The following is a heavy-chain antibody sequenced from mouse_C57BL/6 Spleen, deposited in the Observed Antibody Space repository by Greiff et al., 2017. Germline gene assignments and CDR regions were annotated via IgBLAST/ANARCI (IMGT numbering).Heavy chain of an antibody. J-gene: IGHJ3*01. CDR1: GFTFSDAW. CDR3: TPSWFAY. V-gene: IGHV6-6*01. Sequence: EVKLVESGGGLVQPGGSMKLSCAASGFTFSDAWMDWVRQSPEKGLEWVAEIRHKANNHATYYAESVKGRFTISRDDSKSSVYLQMNSLRAEDTGIYYCTPSWFAYWGQGTLVTVSA. CDR2: IRHKANNHAT.